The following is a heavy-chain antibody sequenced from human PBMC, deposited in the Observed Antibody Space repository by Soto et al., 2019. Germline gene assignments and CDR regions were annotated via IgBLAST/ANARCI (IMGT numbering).Heavy chain of an antibody. J-gene: IGHJ3*02. CDR3: ARLAAAGYAFDI. CDR2: IYYSGST. CDR1: GRAIRSGDYY. Sequence: SSTLSLTCTVSGRAIRSGDYYWCWIRQPPGKGLEWIGYIYYSGSTYYNPSLKSRVTISVDTSKNQFSLKLSSVTAADTAVYYCARLAAAGYAFDIWGQGTMVT. V-gene: IGHV4-30-4*01. D-gene: IGHD6-13*01.